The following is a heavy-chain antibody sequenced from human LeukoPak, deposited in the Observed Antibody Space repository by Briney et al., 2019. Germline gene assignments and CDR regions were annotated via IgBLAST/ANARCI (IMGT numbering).Heavy chain of an antibody. J-gene: IGHJ3*02. CDR2: ISSSSSYI. CDR3: ARIHSSGSTFDI. D-gene: IGHD3-22*01. Sequence: PGGSLRLSCAASGFTFSSYSMNWVRQAPGKGLEWVSSISSSSSYIYYADSVKGRFTISRDNAKNSLYLQMNSLRADDTAVYYCARIHSSGSTFDIWGQGTMVTVSS. CDR1: GFTFSSYS. V-gene: IGHV3-21*04.